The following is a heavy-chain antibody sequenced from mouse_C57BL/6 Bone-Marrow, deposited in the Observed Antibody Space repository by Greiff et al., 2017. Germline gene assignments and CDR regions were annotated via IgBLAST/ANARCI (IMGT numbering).Heavy chain of an antibody. CDR1: GYTFTSYW. D-gene: IGHD4-1*01. CDR2: IDPSSGGT. CDR3: ARGRELVYYFDY. V-gene: IGHV1-72*01. Sequence: QVQLQQSGAELVKPGASVKLSCKASGYTFTSYWMHWVKQRPGRGLEWIGRIDPSSGGTKYNEKFKSKATLTVDKTSSTAYMQLSSLTSEDSAVYYCARGRELVYYFDYWGQGTTLTVSS. J-gene: IGHJ2*01.